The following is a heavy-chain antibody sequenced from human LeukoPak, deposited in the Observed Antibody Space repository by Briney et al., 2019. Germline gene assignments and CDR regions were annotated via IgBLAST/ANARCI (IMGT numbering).Heavy chain of an antibody. V-gene: IGHV3-23*01. CDR1: GYTFSSYA. J-gene: IGHJ4*02. CDR2: ISGSGCST. CDR3: ATYYYGSGSYYNPFDY. Sequence: GGSLRLSCGAWGYTFSSYAMSWVRQAPGKGLEEVSAISGSGCSTYYADSVKGRFTISRDNSKNTLYLQMNSLRAEDTAVYYCATYYYGSGSYYNPFDYWGQGTLVTVSS. D-gene: IGHD3-10*01.